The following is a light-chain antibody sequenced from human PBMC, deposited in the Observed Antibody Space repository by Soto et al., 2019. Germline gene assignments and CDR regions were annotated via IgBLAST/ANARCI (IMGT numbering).Light chain of an antibody. Sequence: DIHMTHSPSSLSASLGYRFTINFQASQDISNYLNWYQQKPGKAPKLLIYDASNLETGVPSRFSGSGSGTDFTFTISSLQPEDIATYYCQHCDSLPLTFGQGTRLEIK. J-gene: IGKJ5*01. CDR1: QDISNY. V-gene: IGKV1-33*01. CDR3: QHCDSLPLT. CDR2: DAS.